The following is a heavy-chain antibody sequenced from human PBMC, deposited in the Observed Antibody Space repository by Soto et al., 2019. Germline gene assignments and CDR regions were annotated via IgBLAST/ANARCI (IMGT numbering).Heavy chain of an antibody. CDR1: GGTFSSYA. V-gene: IGHV1-69*01. J-gene: IGHJ5*02. Sequence: QVQLVQSGAEVKKPGSSVKVSCKASGGTFSSYAISWVRQAPGQGLEWRGGIFPIFGTANYPQKFQGRVTITADESTSTSYMELSSLRSEDTAVYYCARQRSSGWYWFDPWGQGTLVTVSS. CDR3: ARQRSSGWYWFDP. D-gene: IGHD6-19*01. CDR2: IFPIFGTA.